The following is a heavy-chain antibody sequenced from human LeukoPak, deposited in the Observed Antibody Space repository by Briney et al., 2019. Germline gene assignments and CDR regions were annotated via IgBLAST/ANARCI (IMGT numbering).Heavy chain of an antibody. D-gene: IGHD6-13*01. CDR2: ISSSSSYI. CDR1: GFTFSSYS. V-gene: IGHV3-21*01. CDR3: ARATAYSIAAFDY. J-gene: IGHJ4*02. Sequence: GGSLRLSCAASGFTFSSYSMNWVRQAPGKGLEWVSSISSSSSYIYYTDSVKGRFTISRDNAKNSLYLQMNSLRAEDTAVYYCARATAYSIAAFDYWGQGTLVTVSS.